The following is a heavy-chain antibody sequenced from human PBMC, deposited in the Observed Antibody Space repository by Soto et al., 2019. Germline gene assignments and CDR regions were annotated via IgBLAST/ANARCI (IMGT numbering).Heavy chain of an antibody. D-gene: IGHD3-16*01. V-gene: IGHV3-48*02. CDR2: ISSSSTTI. Sequence: LQESGGDLVQPGGSLRLSCAASGFKFSMFGMNWVRQAPGKGLEWIAYISSSSTTIVYGGSVEGRFTVSRDNVENSLYLQMKSLRDDDPAVYYCARDGGGVVDGFNWLDPWGHGTPVTVST. CDR1: GFKFSMFG. CDR3: ARDGGGVVDGFNWLDP. J-gene: IGHJ5*02.